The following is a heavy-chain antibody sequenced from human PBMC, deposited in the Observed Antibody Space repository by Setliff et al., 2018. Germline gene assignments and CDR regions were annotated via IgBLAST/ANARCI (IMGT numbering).Heavy chain of an antibody. V-gene: IGHV3-23*01. D-gene: IGHD3-22*01. CDR1: GLSFSSYA. Sequence: PGGSLRLSCVASGLSFSSYAINWVRQAPGKGLEWVSGISGSGRNTYYADSVKGRFTISRDNSQNTVFLQVNSLRPEDSAVYYCAKEDYSDSSGYYYETPWFDPWGQGTLVTVSS. J-gene: IGHJ5*02. CDR2: ISGSGRNT. CDR3: AKEDYSDSSGYYYETPWFDP.